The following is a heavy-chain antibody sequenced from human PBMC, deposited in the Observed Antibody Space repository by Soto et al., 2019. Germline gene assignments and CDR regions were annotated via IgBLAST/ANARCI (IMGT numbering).Heavy chain of an antibody. CDR1: GYTFTSYA. D-gene: IGHD1-26*01. Sequence: GASVKVSRKASGYTFTSYAMHWVRQAPGQRLEWMGWINAGNGNTKYSQKFQGRVTITRDTSASTAYMELSSLRSEDTAVYYCARISGIVGASYFDYWGQGTLVTVSS. CDR2: INAGNGNT. J-gene: IGHJ4*02. CDR3: ARISGIVGASYFDY. V-gene: IGHV1-3*01.